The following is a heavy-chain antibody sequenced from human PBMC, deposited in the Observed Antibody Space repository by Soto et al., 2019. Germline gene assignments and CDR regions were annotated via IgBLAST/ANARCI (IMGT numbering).Heavy chain of an antibody. V-gene: IGHV1-8*02. CDR1: GYTFTSYD. CDR3: ARTTVTTSTFDYYMDG. D-gene: IGHD4-4*01. Sequence: ASVKVSCKASGYTFTSYDINWVRQATGQGLEWMGWMNPNSGNTGYAQKFQGRVTMTRNTSISTAYMELSSLRSEDTAVYYWARTTVTTSTFDYYMDGWGKGTTVTVSS. CDR2: MNPNSGNT. J-gene: IGHJ6*03.